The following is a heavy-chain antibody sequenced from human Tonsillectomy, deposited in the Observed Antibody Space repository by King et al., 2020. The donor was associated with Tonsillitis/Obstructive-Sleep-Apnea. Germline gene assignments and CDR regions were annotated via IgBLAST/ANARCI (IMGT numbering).Heavy chain of an antibody. CDR1: GGSFSGYY. V-gene: IGHV4-34*01. Sequence: VQLQQWGAGLLKPSETLSLTCAVYGGSFSGYYWSWIRQPPGKGLEWIGEINHSGSTNYNPSLKSRVTISVDTSKNQFSLKLSSVTAADTAVYYWACHIVVVPAAIGWFDPWGQGTLVTVSS. CDR3: ACHIVVVPAAIGWFDP. D-gene: IGHD2-2*01. CDR2: INHSGST. J-gene: IGHJ5*02.